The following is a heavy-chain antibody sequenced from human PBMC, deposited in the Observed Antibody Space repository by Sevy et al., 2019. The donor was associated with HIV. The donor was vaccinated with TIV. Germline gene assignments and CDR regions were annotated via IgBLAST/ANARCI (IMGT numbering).Heavy chain of an antibody. CDR2: INPNSGGT. CDR3: AXXXXXXXXXSNYNGMDV. Sequence: ASVKVSCKASGYSFTGYYMHWVRQAPGQGLEWMGWINPNSGGTNYAQKFQGRVTMTRDTSISTAYMELSRLRSDDTXXXXXAXXXXXXXXXSNYNGMDVWGQGTTVTVSS. J-gene: IGHJ6*02. CDR1: GYSFTGYY. V-gene: IGHV1-2*02.